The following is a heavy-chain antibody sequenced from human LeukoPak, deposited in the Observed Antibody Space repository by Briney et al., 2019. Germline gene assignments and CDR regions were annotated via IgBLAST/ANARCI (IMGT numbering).Heavy chain of an antibody. J-gene: IGHJ4*02. Sequence: PSETLSLTCTVSGDSISSYYWYWFRQPPGKELEWIACIYYSGVTHYNPSLKSRVTISLYTSKSQFSLRLSSVTAADTAVYYRAREGLVRTYDQWGQGTLVT. D-gene: IGHD1/OR15-1a*01. CDR3: AREGLVRTYDQ. V-gene: IGHV4-59*12. CDR1: GDSISSYY. CDR2: IYYSGVT.